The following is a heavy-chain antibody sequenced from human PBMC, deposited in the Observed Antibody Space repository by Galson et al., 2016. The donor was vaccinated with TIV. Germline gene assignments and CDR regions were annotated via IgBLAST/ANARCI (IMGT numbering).Heavy chain of an antibody. D-gene: IGHD6-13*01. CDR2: MNPNSGNT. Sequence: SVKVSCKASGYTFTSYDINWVRQATGQGLEWMGWMNPNSGNTGYAQKFQGRVTMTRTTSISTAYIELTSLRSEDTAVYYCARGGYSSRWYGDAFDIWGQGTMSPCLQ. CDR1: GYTFTSYD. J-gene: IGHJ3*02. CDR3: ARGGYSSRWYGDAFDI. V-gene: IGHV1-8*01.